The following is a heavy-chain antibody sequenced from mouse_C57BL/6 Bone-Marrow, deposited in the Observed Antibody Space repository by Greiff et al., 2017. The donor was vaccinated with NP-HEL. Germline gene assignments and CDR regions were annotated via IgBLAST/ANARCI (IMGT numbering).Heavy chain of an antibody. CDR2: FHPYNDDT. CDR1: GYTFTTYP. J-gene: IGHJ1*03. V-gene: IGHV1-47*01. D-gene: IGHD1-1*01. Sequence: QVQLQQSGAELVKPGASVKISCKASGYTFTTYPIEWMKQNHGKSLEWIGNFHPYNDDTKYNEKFKGKATLTVEKSSSTVYLELSRLTSDDSAVYYCARRYYGSSYHWYFDVWGTGTTVTVSS. CDR3: ARRYYGSSYHWYFDV.